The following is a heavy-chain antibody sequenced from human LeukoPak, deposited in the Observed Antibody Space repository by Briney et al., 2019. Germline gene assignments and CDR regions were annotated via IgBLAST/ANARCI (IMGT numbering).Heavy chain of an antibody. D-gene: IGHD6-19*01. CDR2: ISSSSSTI. J-gene: IGHJ4*02. CDR1: GFTFSSYS. V-gene: IGHV3-48*04. Sequence: GGSLRLSCAASGFTFSSYSMNWVRQAPGKGLEWVSYISSSSSTIYYADSVKGRFTISRDNAKNTLYLQMNSLRAEDTAVYYCAGAQWLDSFDYWGQGTLVTVSS. CDR3: AGAQWLDSFDY.